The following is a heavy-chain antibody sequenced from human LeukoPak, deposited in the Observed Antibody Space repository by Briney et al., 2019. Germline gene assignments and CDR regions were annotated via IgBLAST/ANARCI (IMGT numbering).Heavy chain of an antibody. CDR1: GFTFSSYA. D-gene: IGHD1-26*01. Sequence: PGRSLRLSCAASGFTFSSYAMHWVRQAPGKGLEWVAVISYDGSNKYYADSVKGRFTISRDNSKNTLYLQMNSLRAGDTAVYYCAILAGDYIVGAYSDYWGQGTLVTVSS. CDR3: AILAGDYIVGAYSDY. J-gene: IGHJ4*02. V-gene: IGHV3-30*04. CDR2: ISYDGSNK.